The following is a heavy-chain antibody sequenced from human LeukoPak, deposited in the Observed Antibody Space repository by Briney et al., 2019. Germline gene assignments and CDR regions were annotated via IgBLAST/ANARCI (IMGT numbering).Heavy chain of an antibody. D-gene: IGHD3-22*01. J-gene: IGHJ3*02. CDR1: GFTFSSYS. CDR3: AREDYYDSSGYYFDAFDI. Sequence: GGSLRLSCAASGFTFSSYSMNWVRQAPGKGLEWASYISSSSSTIYYADSVKGRFTISRDNAKNSLYLQMNSLRAEDTAVYYCAREDYYDSSGYYFDAFDIWGQGTMVTVSS. CDR2: ISSSSSTI. V-gene: IGHV3-48*01.